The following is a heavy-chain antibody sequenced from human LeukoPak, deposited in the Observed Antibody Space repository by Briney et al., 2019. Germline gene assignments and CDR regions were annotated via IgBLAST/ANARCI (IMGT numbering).Heavy chain of an antibody. Sequence: PSETLSLTCTVSGGSISSSSYYWGWIRQPPGKGLEWIGSMYYSGSTYYNPSLKSRVTISVDTSKNQFSLKVSSVIAADTAIYYCARGPYYYASGSFDYWGQGTLVTVSS. CDR2: MYYSGST. D-gene: IGHD3-10*01. V-gene: IGHV4-39*07. J-gene: IGHJ4*02. CDR3: ARGPYYYASGSFDY. CDR1: GGSISSSSYY.